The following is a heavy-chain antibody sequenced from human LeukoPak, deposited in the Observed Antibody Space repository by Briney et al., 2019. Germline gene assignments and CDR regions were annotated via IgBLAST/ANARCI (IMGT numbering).Heavy chain of an antibody. CDR3: AKERKLSPFDC. J-gene: IGHJ4*02. Sequence: QTGGSLRLSWAASGFTFSSYGIHWVRQAQGKGLEWVAFIQNDGSETFYADSVKGRFTISRDNSKNTVYLQMDRLTTEDTAVYYCAKERKLSPFDCWGQGTLVTVSS. V-gene: IGHV3-30*02. CDR2: IQNDGSET. D-gene: IGHD1-1*01. CDR1: GFTFSSYG.